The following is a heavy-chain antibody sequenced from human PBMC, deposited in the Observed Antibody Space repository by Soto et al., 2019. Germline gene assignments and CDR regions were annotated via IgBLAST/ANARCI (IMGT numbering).Heavy chain of an antibody. Sequence: GGSLRLSCAASGFTFSSYAMSWVRQAPGKGLEWVSAISGSGGSTYYADSVKGRFTISRDNSKNTLYLQMNSLRAEDTAVYYCAKAGERISLGLEAEFVGYCTNGVCFIPSDYWGQGTLVTVSS. CDR1: GFTFSSYA. J-gene: IGHJ4*02. D-gene: IGHD2-8*01. CDR3: AKAGERISLGLEAEFVGYCTNGVCFIPSDY. CDR2: ISGSGGST. V-gene: IGHV3-23*01.